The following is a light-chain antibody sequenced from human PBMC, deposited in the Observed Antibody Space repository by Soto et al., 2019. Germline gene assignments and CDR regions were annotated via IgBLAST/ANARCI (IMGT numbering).Light chain of an antibody. CDR2: GAS. J-gene: IGKJ1*01. CDR3: LQYNDWVPT. V-gene: IGKV3-15*01. CDR1: QSVRSN. Sequence: DILMTQSPATLSVSPGERATLSCRASQSVRSNLAWYQQKPGQAPRLLIYGASTRATGIPVRFSGSGSGTDFTLTISSLQSEDFAVYYCLQYNDWVPTFGQGTKVDIK.